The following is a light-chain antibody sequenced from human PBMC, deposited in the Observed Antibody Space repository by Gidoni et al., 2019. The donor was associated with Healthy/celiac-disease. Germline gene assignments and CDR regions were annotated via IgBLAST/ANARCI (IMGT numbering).Light chain of an antibody. CDR2: DAS. Sequence: EIVLTQSPATLSLSPGERATLSCRASPGVSSYLAWYQQQPGQAPRLLIYDASNRATGIPARFSGSGPGTDFTLTISSLEPEDFAVYYCQQRSNWQTFGGGTKVEIK. CDR1: PGVSSY. J-gene: IGKJ4*01. CDR3: QQRSNWQT. V-gene: IGKV3D-11*01.